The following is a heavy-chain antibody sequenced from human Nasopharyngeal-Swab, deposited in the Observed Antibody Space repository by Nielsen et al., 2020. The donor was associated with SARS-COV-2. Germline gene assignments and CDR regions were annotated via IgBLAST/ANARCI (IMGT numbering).Heavy chain of an antibody. CDR2: LSGTGEST. D-gene: IGHD6-13*01. Sequence: WIRQPPGKGLEWVSTLSGTGESTYYADSVTGRFAISRDNSNNTLYLQMHGLRAEDTAIYFCAKAWAAAGLSFYSYMDVWGKGTTVTVSS. J-gene: IGHJ6*03. V-gene: IGHV3-23*01. CDR3: AKAWAAAGLSFYSYMDV.